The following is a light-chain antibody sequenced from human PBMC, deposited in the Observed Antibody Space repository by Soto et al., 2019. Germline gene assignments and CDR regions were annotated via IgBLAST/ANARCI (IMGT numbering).Light chain of an antibody. CDR1: QNIKSY. V-gene: IGKV1-39*01. Sequence: DIEMTQSPSSLSASAGDRVTITCRASQNIKSYLNWYQQKIGKAPKLLIYASSSLQSGVPSRFRGSGSGTDFTLTISSLQPEAFATYYCQQSHSDPTFGQGTKVEIK. CDR2: ASS. J-gene: IGKJ1*01. CDR3: QQSHSDPT.